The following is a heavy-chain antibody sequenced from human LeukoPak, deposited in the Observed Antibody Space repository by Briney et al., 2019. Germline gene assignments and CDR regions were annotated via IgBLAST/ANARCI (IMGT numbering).Heavy chain of an antibody. CDR3: ARSLTGDRSREYYYYGMDV. D-gene: IGHD7-27*01. CDR1: GFTFSSYD. V-gene: IGHV3-13*01. CDR2: IGTAGDT. J-gene: IGHJ6*02. Sequence: GGSLRLSCAASGFTFSSYDMHWVRQATGKGLEWVSAIGTAGDTYYPGSVKGRFTISRENAKNSLYLEMNSLRAGDTAVYYCARSLTGDRSREYYYYGMDVWGQGTTVTVSS.